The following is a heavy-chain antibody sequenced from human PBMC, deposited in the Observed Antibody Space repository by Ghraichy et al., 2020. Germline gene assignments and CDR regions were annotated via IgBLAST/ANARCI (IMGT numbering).Heavy chain of an antibody. Sequence: GGSLRLSCAASGFTFSTYWMHWVRQPPGGGLVWISRINTDGSNTKYADSVKGRFTISRDNARNTLSLQMNSLRAEDTAVYYCVRASGRYYDDNSGYSTWGQGTMVTVSS. CDR3: VRASGRYYDDNSGYST. CDR1: GFTFSTYW. J-gene: IGHJ1*01. D-gene: IGHD3-22*01. V-gene: IGHV3-74*03. CDR2: INTDGSNT.